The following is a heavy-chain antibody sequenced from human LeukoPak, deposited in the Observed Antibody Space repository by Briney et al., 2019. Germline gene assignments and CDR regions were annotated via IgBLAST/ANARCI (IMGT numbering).Heavy chain of an antibody. CDR2: IYTSGST. D-gene: IGHD6-13*01. V-gene: IGHV4-61*02. Sequence: SETLSLTCTVSGGSISSGTYYWTWFRQPAGKGLEWIGRIYTSGSTNYNPSLKSRVTISVDTSKNQFSLKLTSVTAADTAVYYCTSTSSYYPNRWYPFDYWGQGTLVTVSS. CDR1: GGSISSGTYY. CDR3: TSTSSYYPNRWYPFDY. J-gene: IGHJ4*02.